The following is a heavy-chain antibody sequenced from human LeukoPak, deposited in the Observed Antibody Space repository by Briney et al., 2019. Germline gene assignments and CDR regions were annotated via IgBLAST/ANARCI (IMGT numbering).Heavy chain of an antibody. CDR3: ARSGPIYYYGSGKYYYGMDV. CDR2: INHSGST. Sequence: PSETLSLTCAVHGGSFSGYYWSWIRQPPGKGLEWIGEINHSGSTNYNPSLKSRVTISVDTSKNQFSLKLSSVTAADTAVYYCARSGPIYYYGSGKYYYGMDVWGQGTTVTVSS. V-gene: IGHV4-34*01. CDR1: GGSFSGYY. J-gene: IGHJ6*02. D-gene: IGHD3-10*01.